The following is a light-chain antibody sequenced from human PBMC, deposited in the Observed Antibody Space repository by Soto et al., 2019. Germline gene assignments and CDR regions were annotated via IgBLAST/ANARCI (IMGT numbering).Light chain of an antibody. V-gene: IGKV3-20*01. CDR3: QQSDRFPYT. CDR1: QSVSSNY. Sequence: DIVLTQSPGTLSLSAGERATLSCRASQSVSSNYLAWYQQKPGQAPRLLIYGASSRATGIPDRFSGSGSGTDFTLTITGLEPEESAVYYCQQSDRFPYTFGQGIKLEIK. J-gene: IGKJ2*01. CDR2: GAS.